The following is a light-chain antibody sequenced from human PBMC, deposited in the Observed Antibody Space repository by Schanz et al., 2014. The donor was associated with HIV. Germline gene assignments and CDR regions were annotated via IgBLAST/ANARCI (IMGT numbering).Light chain of an antibody. V-gene: IGLV1-44*01. CDR1: SSNVGSNA. CDR2: SNN. Sequence: QSVLTQPPSASETPGQRVTISCSGSSSNVGSNAVNWYHHLPGAAPKLLIYSNNQRPSGVPDRFSGSKSGNTASLTISGLQAEDEADYYCAAWDDSLNGYVFGTGTKLTVL. J-gene: IGLJ1*01. CDR3: AAWDDSLNGYV.